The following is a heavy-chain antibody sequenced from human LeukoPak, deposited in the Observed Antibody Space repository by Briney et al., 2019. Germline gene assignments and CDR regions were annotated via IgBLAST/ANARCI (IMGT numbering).Heavy chain of an antibody. J-gene: IGHJ3*02. CDR1: GFTFSSYA. V-gene: IGHV3-23*01. D-gene: IGHD1-14*01. Sequence: GGSLRLSCAASGFTFSSYAMIWVRQAPGKGLEWVSAISGSGGSTYYADAVKGRFTISRDNSKNTLYLQMNSLRAEDTAVYCCAKDRNQDAFDIWGQGTMVTVSS. CDR3: AKDRNQDAFDI. CDR2: ISGSGGST.